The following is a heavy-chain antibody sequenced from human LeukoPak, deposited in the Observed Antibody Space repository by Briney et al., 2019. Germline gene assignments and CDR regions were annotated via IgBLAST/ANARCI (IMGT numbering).Heavy chain of an antibody. CDR3: AKGGARGVPAHFDY. CDR1: GFALSSYA. D-gene: IGHD2-2*01. J-gene: IGHJ4*02. CDR2: IGGST. V-gene: IGHV3-23*01. Sequence: GGSLRLSCAASGFALSSYAMSWVRQAPGKGLEWVSAIGGSTYYADSVKGRFTICRDNSKNTLYLQMNSLGTEDTAVYYCAKGGARGVPAHFDYWGQGALVTVSS.